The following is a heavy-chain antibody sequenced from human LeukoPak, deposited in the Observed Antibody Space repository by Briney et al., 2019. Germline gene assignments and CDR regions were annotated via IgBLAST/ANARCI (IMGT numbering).Heavy chain of an antibody. CDR2: ISSSGSTI. CDR1: GFTFSSYS. CDR3: ARENQLPKRNYFDY. Sequence: GGSLRLSCAASGFTFSSYSMNWVRQAPGKGLEWVSYISSSGSTIYYADSVKGRFTISRDNAKNSLYLQMNSLRAEDTAVYYCARENQLPKRNYFDYWGQGTLVTVSS. V-gene: IGHV3-48*01. J-gene: IGHJ4*02. D-gene: IGHD2-2*01.